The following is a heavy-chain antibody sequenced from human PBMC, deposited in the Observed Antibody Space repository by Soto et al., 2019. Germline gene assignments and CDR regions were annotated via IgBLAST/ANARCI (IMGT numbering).Heavy chain of an antibody. CDR1: GYTFNIYD. V-gene: IGHV1-18*01. J-gene: IGHJ4*02. CDR2: ISPYNGNT. Sequence: APVKVSSKDSGYTFNIYDISWVRHAPGQGPEWMGWISPYNGNTDYAQKLQGRVTMTTDTSTSTAYMELRSLRSDDTAVYYCARGGYSGYCIDYWGQGTLVTVSS. D-gene: IGHD5-12*01. CDR3: ARGGYSGYCIDY.